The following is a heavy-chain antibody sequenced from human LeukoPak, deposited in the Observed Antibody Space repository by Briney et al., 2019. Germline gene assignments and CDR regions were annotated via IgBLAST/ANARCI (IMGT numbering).Heavy chain of an antibody. V-gene: IGHV7-4-1*02. CDR1: GYTFTSYA. Sequence: ASVKVSCKASGYTFTSYAMNWVPQAPGQELEWMGWINTNTGNPTYAQGFTGRFVFSLDTSVSTAYLQISSLKAEDTAVYYCARAQYDFWSGYHQGDYWGQGALVTVAS. J-gene: IGHJ4*02. D-gene: IGHD3-3*01. CDR3: ARAQYDFWSGYHQGDY. CDR2: INTNTGNP.